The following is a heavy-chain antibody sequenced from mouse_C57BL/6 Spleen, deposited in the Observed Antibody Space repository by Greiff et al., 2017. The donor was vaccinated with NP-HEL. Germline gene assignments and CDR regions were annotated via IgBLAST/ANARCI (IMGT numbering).Heavy chain of an antibody. D-gene: IGHD2-1*01. V-gene: IGHV5-9*01. CDR2: ISGGGGNT. J-gene: IGHJ3*01. Sequence: EVQLQESGGGLVKPGGSLKLSCAASGFTFSSYTMSWVRQTPEKRLEWVATISGGGGNTYYPDSVKGRFTISRDNAKNTLYLQMSSLRSEDTALYYCARHPLYGNYWFAYWGQGTLVTVSA. CDR3: ARHPLYGNYWFAY. CDR1: GFTFSSYT.